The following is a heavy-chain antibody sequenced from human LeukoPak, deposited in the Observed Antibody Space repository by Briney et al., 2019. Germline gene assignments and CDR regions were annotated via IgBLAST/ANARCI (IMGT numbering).Heavy chain of an antibody. CDR1: GFTFSRYW. CDR3: ARGAIAGANFDY. CDR2: ITTDGSST. Sequence: PGGSLRLSCADSGFTFSRYWMHWGRQAPGKGLVWVSHITTDGSSTSYADSVKGRFTISRDNAKNTLYLQMNSLRAEDTAVYYCARGAIAGANFDYWGQGTLVTVSS. D-gene: IGHD1-26*01. J-gene: IGHJ4*02. V-gene: IGHV3-74*01.